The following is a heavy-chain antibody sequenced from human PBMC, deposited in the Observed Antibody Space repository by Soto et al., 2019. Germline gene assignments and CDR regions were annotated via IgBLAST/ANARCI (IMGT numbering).Heavy chain of an antibody. Sequence: SVKVSSKASGYTFTSYAMHWVRQAPGQRLEWMGWINAGNGNTKYSQKCQGRVTITRDTSASTAYMELSSLRSEDTAVYYCASPWRSSSWYDCFDPWGQGTLVTVSS. D-gene: IGHD6-13*01. CDR2: INAGNGNT. J-gene: IGHJ5*02. V-gene: IGHV1-3*01. CDR3: ASPWRSSSWYDCFDP. CDR1: GYTFTSYA.